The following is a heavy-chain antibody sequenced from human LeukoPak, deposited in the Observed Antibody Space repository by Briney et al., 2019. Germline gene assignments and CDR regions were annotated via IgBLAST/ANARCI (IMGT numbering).Heavy chain of an antibody. CDR3: AKGGGDVLTGLIDY. CDR2: ISGSGITT. J-gene: IGHJ4*02. Sequence: GSLRLSCVASEFTFSNYALSWVRQAPGKGLEWVSTISGSGITTYYADSVKGRFTISRDNSKNTVYLQMSSLRVEDTAVYYCAKGGGDVLTGLIDYWGQGTLVTVSS. V-gene: IGHV3-23*01. D-gene: IGHD3-9*01. CDR1: EFTFSNYA.